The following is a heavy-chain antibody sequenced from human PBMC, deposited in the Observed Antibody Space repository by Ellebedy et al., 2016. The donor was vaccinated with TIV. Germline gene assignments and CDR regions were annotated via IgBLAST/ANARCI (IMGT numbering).Heavy chain of an antibody. D-gene: IGHD4-23*01. Sequence: GESLKISXAASGFTFSSYSMSWVRQAPGKGLEWVSAISGSGGSTYYADSVKGRFTISRDNSKNTLYLQMNSLRAEDTAVYYCAKGDYGGASGVLIDYWGQGTLVTVSS. CDR2: ISGSGGST. V-gene: IGHV3-23*01. CDR1: GFTFSSYS. CDR3: AKGDYGGASGVLIDY. J-gene: IGHJ4*02.